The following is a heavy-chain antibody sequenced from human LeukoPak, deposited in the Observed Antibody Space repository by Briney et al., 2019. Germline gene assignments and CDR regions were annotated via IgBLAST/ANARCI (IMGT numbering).Heavy chain of an antibody. V-gene: IGHV3-23*01. CDR3: AKDRTPDGFYSIDY. J-gene: IGHJ4*02. CDR1: GFTFSTYA. CDR2: VTGNSGLI. D-gene: IGHD2-15*01. Sequence: GGSLRLSCTASGFTFSTYAMNWVRQAPGKGLEWVSVVTGNSGLIDYADSVRGRFTISRDNARNTLYLQMTTLRAEDTAIYFCAKDRTPDGFYSIDYWGQGVLVTVSS.